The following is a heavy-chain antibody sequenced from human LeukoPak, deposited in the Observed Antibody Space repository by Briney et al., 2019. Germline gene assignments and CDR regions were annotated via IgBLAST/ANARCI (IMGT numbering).Heavy chain of an antibody. CDR3: ARERLARAAAGLDY. V-gene: IGHV3-7*01. Sequence: QTGGSLRLSCAASGFTFSSSWMSWVRQAPGKGLEWVANIKQDGSEKYYVDSVKGRFTISRDNAKNSLYLQMNSPRAEDTAVYYCARERLARAAAGLDYWGQGTLVTVSS. CDR2: IKQDGSEK. D-gene: IGHD6-13*01. CDR1: GFTFSSSW. J-gene: IGHJ4*02.